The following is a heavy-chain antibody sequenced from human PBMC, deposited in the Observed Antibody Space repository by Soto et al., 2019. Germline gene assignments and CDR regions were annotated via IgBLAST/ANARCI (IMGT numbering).Heavy chain of an antibody. CDR2: INPNSGGT. CDR1: GYTFTCYY. D-gene: IGHD2-2*02. Sequence: GXSVKDSCTASGYTFTCYYMNLVRQAPGQGLEWMGWINPNSGGTSYAQKFQGRVTMTRDTSISTAYMELSRLTSDDTEVYYCATAPSGYCSRTNCYTGVDYFQNWGQGTLVTVSS. CDR3: ATAPSGYCSRTNCYTGVDYFQN. J-gene: IGHJ1*01. V-gene: IGHV1-2*02.